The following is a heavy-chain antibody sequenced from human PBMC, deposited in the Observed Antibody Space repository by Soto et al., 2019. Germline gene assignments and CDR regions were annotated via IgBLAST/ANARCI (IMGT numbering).Heavy chain of an antibody. D-gene: IGHD2-15*01. J-gene: IGHJ6*03. Sequence: EVQLVESGGGLVQPGGSLRLSCAASGFTFSSYAMHWVRQAPGKGLEYVSAISSNGGSTYYANSVKGRFTISRDNSKNTLYIQMGSLRAEEMAVYYCGRDDCSGGSCYPGHYYYSMEGWGKGTTVTVT. V-gene: IGHV3-64*01. CDR1: GFTFSSYA. CDR2: ISSNGGST. CDR3: GRDDCSGGSCYPGHYYYSMEG.